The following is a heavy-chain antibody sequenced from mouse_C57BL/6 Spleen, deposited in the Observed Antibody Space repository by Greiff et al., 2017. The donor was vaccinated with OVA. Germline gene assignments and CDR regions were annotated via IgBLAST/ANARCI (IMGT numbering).Heavy chain of an antibody. Sequence: LVESGAELVRPGASVTLSCKASGYTFTDYEMHWVKQTPVHGLEWIGAIDPETGGTAYNQKFKGKAILTADKSSSTAYMELRSLTSEDSAVYYCTRSLLQGFAYWGQGTLVTVSA. CDR1: GYTFTDYE. CDR3: TRSLLQGFAY. V-gene: IGHV1-15*01. J-gene: IGHJ3*01. CDR2: IDPETGGT. D-gene: IGHD2-14*01.